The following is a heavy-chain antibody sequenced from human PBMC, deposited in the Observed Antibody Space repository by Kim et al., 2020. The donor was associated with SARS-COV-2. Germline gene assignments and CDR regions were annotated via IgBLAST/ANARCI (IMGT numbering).Heavy chain of an antibody. D-gene: IGHD6-19*01. CDR3: TTDGVEGLRSSGWYVDPPGRQDDPYYFDY. CDR1: GFTFSNAW. V-gene: IGHV3-15*01. CDR2: IKSKTDGGTT. J-gene: IGHJ4*02. Sequence: GGSLRLSCAASGFTFSNAWMSWVRQAPGKGLEWVGRIKSKTDGGTTDYAAPVKGRFTISRDDSKNTLYLQMNSLKTEDTAVYYCTTDGVEGLRSSGWYVDPPGRQDDPYYFDYWGQGTLVTVSS.